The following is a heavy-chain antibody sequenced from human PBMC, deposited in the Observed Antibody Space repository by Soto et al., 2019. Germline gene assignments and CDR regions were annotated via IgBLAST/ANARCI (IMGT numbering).Heavy chain of an antibody. J-gene: IGHJ4*02. D-gene: IGHD1-26*01. CDR3: ARARYGGYYDY. V-gene: IGHV3-13*01. Sequence: GGSLRLSCAASGFTFNTYDMHWVRQTTGEGLEWVSAIGTAGDTYYPGSVKGRFTISRENAKNSLYLQMNSLRAGDTAVYYCARARYGGYYDYWGQGTLVTVSS. CDR2: IGTAGDT. CDR1: GFTFNTYD.